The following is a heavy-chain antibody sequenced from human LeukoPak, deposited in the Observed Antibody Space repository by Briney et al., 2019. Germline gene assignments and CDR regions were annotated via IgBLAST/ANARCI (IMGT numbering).Heavy chain of an antibody. V-gene: IGHV1-2*06. CDR2: INPNSGGT. J-gene: IGHJ4*02. CDR3: ARVAYGNNATPFVH. D-gene: IGHD4-11*01. Sequence: ASVTVSCKASGYIFTDYYIHWVRQAPGQGPEWMGRINPNSGGTDSAQKFQGRVTMTRVTSITTVYMEMRRLTSDDTAVYYCARVAYGNNATPFVHWGQGTLVIVSS. CDR1: GYIFTDYY.